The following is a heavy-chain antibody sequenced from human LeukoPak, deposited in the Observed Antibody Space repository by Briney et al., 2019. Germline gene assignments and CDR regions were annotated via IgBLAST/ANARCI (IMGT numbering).Heavy chain of an antibody. CDR3: ARARWGGGNSGLYFDY. D-gene: IGHD4-23*01. J-gene: IGHJ4*02. CDR1: GFTVSSNY. CDR2: IYSGGST. V-gene: IGHV3-53*01. Sequence: PGGSLRLSCAASGFTVSSNYMSGAPQPPGRGREGVSVIYSGGSTYYADSVKGRFTISRDNSKNTLYLQMNSLRAEDTAVYYCARARWGGGNSGLYFDYWGQGTLVTVSS.